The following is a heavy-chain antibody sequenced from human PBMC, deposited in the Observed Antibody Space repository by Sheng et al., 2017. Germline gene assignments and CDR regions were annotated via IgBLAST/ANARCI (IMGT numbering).Heavy chain of an antibody. D-gene: IGHD2-2*01. V-gene: IGHV1-2*02. CDR1: GYTFTDYY. CDR2: INPNGGGA. J-gene: IGHJ3*02. Sequence: QVQLVQSGAEVKKPGASVKVSCKASGYTFTDYYMHWVRQAPGQGLEWMGWINPNGGGANYAQNFQGRVTMTRDTSISTIYMELSRLTSDDTAVYYCARVASLYQLLGSYGFDIWGQGTMVTVSS. CDR3: ARVASLYQLLGSYGFDI.